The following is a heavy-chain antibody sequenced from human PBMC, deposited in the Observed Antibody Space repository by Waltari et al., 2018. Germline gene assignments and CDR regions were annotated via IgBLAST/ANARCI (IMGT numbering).Heavy chain of an antibody. Sequence: QAQLHQWGAGLLKPSETLSLTCAVSGGSFSGYFWSWIRQSPGKGLEWIGEINRDGTAKSNPARKRRVGMSGDTIKSQISLSLSSVTAADAAVYYCARVGDYHGSGRFGLDVWGRGTRVTVSS. V-gene: IGHV4-34*01. CDR3: ARVGDYHGSGRFGLDV. CDR1: GGSFSGYF. D-gene: IGHD3-10*01. J-gene: IGHJ6*02. CDR2: INRDGTA.